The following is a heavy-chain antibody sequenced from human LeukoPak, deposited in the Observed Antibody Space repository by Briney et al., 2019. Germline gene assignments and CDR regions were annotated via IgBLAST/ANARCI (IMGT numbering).Heavy chain of an antibody. CDR3: ARATGDYGGNSGAFDI. CDR2: IYYSGST. V-gene: IGHV4-59*01. J-gene: IGHJ3*02. Sequence: SETLSLTCTVSGGSISSYYWSWIRQPPGKGLEWIGYIYYSGSTNYNPSLKSRVTISVDTSKNQFSLKLSSVTAADTAVYYCARATGDYGGNSGAFDIWGQGTMVTVSS. D-gene: IGHD4-23*01. CDR1: GGSISSYY.